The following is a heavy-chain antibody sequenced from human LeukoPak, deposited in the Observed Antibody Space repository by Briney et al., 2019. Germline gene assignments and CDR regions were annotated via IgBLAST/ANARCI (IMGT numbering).Heavy chain of an antibody. Sequence: GGSLRLSCAASGFTFSSYWMHWVRQAPGKGLVWVSRINPDGSSTSYADSVKGRFTISRDNAKNTVYLQMNSLRVEDTAVYYCARGGGRIAVAGMADYWGQGTLVTVSS. J-gene: IGHJ4*02. CDR1: GFTFSSYW. CDR3: ARGGGRIAVAGMADY. CDR2: INPDGSST. V-gene: IGHV3-74*01. D-gene: IGHD6-19*01.